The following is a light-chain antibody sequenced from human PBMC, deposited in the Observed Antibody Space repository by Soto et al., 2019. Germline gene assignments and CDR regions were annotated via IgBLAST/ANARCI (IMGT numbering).Light chain of an antibody. J-gene: IGLJ1*01. V-gene: IGLV1-40*01. CDR3: AAWDDSLNGSYV. Sequence: QSVLTQPPSVSGAPGQRITISCTGSSSNIGAAYDVHWYQQLPGTAPKLLIYGNNNRPSGVPDRFSGSKSGTSASLAISGLQSEDEADYYCAAWDDSLNGSYVFGTGTKVTVL. CDR1: SSNIGAAYD. CDR2: GNN.